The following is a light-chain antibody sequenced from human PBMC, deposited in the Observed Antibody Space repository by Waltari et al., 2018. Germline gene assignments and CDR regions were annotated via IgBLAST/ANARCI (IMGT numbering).Light chain of an antibody. CDR2: VAS. CDR1: QSISSS. Sequence: IRITQSPSSLSASTGARVTITCRASQSISSSLNWYQQIPGKAPKLLIYVASNLQSGVPSRFSGSGSGTDFSLTISSLQPEDFATYYCQQSYITTYTFGQGTKLEIK. CDR3: QQSYITTYT. J-gene: IGKJ2*01. V-gene: IGKV1-39*01.